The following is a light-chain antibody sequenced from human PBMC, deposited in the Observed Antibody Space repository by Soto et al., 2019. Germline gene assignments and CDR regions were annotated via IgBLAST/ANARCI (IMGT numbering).Light chain of an antibody. J-gene: IGKJ2*01. CDR1: QTISTW. Sequence: DIQLTQSPPTLSASVGDSVNSTCRASQTISTWMAWYQQKPGKAPKLLVYDASTLQSGVASRFSGSGSGTEFTLIISGLQPDDSATYYCQQYTNTNNPWMVGQGTKVDIK. CDR2: DAS. V-gene: IGKV1-5*01. CDR3: QQYTNTNNPWM.